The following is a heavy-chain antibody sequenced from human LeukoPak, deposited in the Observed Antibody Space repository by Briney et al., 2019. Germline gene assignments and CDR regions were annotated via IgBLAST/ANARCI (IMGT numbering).Heavy chain of an antibody. CDR3: AKPSNYYDSSGPDY. D-gene: IGHD3-22*01. CDR2: IRYDGSNK. CDR1: GFTFSSYG. J-gene: IGHJ4*02. V-gene: IGHV3-30*02. Sequence: GGSLRLSCAASGFTFSSYGMHWVRQAPGKGLEWVAFIRYDGSNKYYADSVKGRFTISRDNSKNTLYLQMNSLRAEDTAVYYCAKPSNYYDSSGPDYWGQGTLVTVSS.